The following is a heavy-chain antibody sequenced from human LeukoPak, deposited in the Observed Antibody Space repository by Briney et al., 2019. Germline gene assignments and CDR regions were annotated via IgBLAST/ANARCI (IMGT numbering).Heavy chain of an antibody. J-gene: IGHJ6*02. CDR2: ISSSSSYI. D-gene: IGHD3-22*01. CDR3: ARDKDYYYDSSGYSDYYGMDV. V-gene: IGHV3-21*01. Sequence: GSLRLSCAASGFTFSSYSMNWVRQAPGKGLEWVSSISSSSSYIYYADSVKGRFTISRDNAKNSLYLQMNSLRAEDTAVYYCARDKDYYYDSSGYSDYYGMDVWGQGTTVTVSS. CDR1: GFTFSSYS.